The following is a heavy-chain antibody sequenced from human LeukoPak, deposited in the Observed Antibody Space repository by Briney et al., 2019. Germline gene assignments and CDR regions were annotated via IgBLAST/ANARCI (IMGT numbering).Heavy chain of an antibody. J-gene: IGHJ4*02. V-gene: IGHV3-15*01. Sequence: GGSLRLSCVASGFTFSSYAMSWVRQAPGKGLEWVGRIKSKSDGGTTDYAAPVKGRFTISRDDSKNTLYLQMNSLKTEDTAVYYCSTRVKNDYWGQGTLVTVSS. CDR2: IKSKSDGGTT. CDR3: STRVKNDY. D-gene: IGHD5/OR15-5a*01. CDR1: GFTFSSYA.